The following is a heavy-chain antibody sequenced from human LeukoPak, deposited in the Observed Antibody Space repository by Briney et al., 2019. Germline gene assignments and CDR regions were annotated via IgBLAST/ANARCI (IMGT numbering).Heavy chain of an antibody. J-gene: IGHJ4*02. CDR2: INPSGGST. Sequence: ASVKVSCKASGYTFTSYYMHWVRQAPGQGLEWMGLINPSGGSTSYAQKFQGRVTMTRDTSTSTVYMELSSLRSEDTAVYYCARDYRDYVWGSYRPKYYFDYWGQGTLVTVSS. D-gene: IGHD3-16*02. CDR1: GYTFTSYY. V-gene: IGHV1-46*01. CDR3: ARDYRDYVWGSYRPKYYFDY.